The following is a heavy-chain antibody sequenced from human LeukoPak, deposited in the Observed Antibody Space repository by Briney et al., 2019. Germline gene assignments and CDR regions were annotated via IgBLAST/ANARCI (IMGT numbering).Heavy chain of an antibody. CDR3: ARGGGYLAFDI. J-gene: IGHJ3*02. D-gene: IGHD1-26*01. V-gene: IGHV3-11*01. Sequence: GGSLRLSCAASGFTFSDYFMSWIRQAPGKGLEWLSYISSSGNTIYYTDSVKGRFTISRDNAKSSLYLQMNSLRGEDTAVYYCARGGGYLAFDIWGQGTMVTVSS. CDR2: ISSSGNTI. CDR1: GFTFSDYF.